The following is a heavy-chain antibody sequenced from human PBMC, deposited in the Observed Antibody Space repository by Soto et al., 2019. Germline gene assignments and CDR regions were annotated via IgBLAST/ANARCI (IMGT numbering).Heavy chain of an antibody. CDR2: IYYSGST. D-gene: IGHD3-10*01. V-gene: IGHV4-61*01. Sequence: SETLSLTCTVSGGSVSSGSYYWSWIRQPPGKGLEWIGYIYYSGSTNYNPSLKSRVTISVDTSKNQFSLKLGSVTAADTAVYYCARAPILWFGELLYFDYWGQGTLATVSS. CDR1: GGSVSSGSYY. J-gene: IGHJ4*02. CDR3: ARAPILWFGELLYFDY.